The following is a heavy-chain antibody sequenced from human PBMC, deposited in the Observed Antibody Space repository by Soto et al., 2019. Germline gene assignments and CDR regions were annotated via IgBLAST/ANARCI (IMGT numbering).Heavy chain of an antibody. Sequence: GGSLSLSCTASGFAFMTYGMNWVRQAPGKGLEWVGNINDRGSKTVYADSVKGRSTIARDNSRNTLTVQMNTLRADDTAIYYCANAAASAGSPGCYAMDVWGQGTTVTVSS. V-gene: IGHV3-23*01. D-gene: IGHD2-15*01. CDR1: GFAFMTYG. CDR2: INDRGSKT. CDR3: ANAAASAGSPGCYAMDV. J-gene: IGHJ6*02.